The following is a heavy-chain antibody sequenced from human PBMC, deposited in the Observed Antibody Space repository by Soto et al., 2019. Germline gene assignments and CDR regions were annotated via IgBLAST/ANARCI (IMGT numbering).Heavy chain of an antibody. J-gene: IGHJ4*02. CDR3: AKDYVYGDSLPFDY. CDR1: GFSFRNYG. D-gene: IGHD4-17*01. V-gene: IGHV3-23*01. CDR2: IIGNGDTA. Sequence: EVQLLEARGGLVQPGGSLRLSCAASGFSFRNYGMSWVRQAPGKGLEWLSAIIGNGDTAYYADSVRGRFTISRDNSKNTLYLQLNDLGAEDTAIYYCAKDYVYGDSLPFDYWGQGTLVTVSS.